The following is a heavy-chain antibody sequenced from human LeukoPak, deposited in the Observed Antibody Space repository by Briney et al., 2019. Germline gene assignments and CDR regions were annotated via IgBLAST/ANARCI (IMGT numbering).Heavy chain of an antibody. CDR3: ARGRRSYAWLVLKYYFDY. V-gene: IGHV4-34*01. CDR1: GGSFSGYY. J-gene: IGHJ4*02. D-gene: IGHD6-19*01. CDR2: INHSGST. Sequence: SETLSLTCAVYGGSFSGYYWSWIRQPPGKGLEWIGEINHSGSTNYNPSLKSRVTISVDTSKNQFSLKLSYVTAADTAVYYCARGRRSYAWLVLKYYFDYWGQGTLVTVSS.